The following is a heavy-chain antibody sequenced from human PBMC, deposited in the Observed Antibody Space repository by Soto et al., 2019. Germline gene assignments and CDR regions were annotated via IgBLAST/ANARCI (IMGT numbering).Heavy chain of an antibody. Sequence: QIQLVQSGAEVKKPGASVKVSCKSSGYTFNSYGITWVRQAPGQGLEWMGWISVYNRHTNYAQKLQGRVTVTTDTSTNTAYMELRSLRSDDTAMYYCARISLYKDDSSGYYLDYWGQGTLVTVSS. V-gene: IGHV1-18*01. CDR3: ARISLYKDDSSGYYLDY. D-gene: IGHD3-22*01. CDR1: GYTFNSYG. CDR2: ISVYNRHT. J-gene: IGHJ4*02.